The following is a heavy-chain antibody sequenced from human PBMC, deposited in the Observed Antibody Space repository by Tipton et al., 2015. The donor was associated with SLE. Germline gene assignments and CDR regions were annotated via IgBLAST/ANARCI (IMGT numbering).Heavy chain of an antibody. CDR1: GGSPSGHQ. CDR2: IDQVGST. V-gene: IGHV4-34*01. Sequence: GLVKPSESLSLTCAVYGGSPSGHQWSWIRQPPGKGLEWIGHIDQVGSTTYNPSLKSRVTISVDTSKFSLRLTSVTAADTAVYYCARFHYGDPNWFDPWGQGTLVTVSS. CDR3: ARFHYGDPNWFDP. D-gene: IGHD4-17*01. J-gene: IGHJ5*02.